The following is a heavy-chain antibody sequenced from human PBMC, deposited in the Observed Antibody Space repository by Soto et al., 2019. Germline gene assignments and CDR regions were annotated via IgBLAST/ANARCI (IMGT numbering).Heavy chain of an antibody. Sequence: EVQLVESGGGLVQPGESLRLSCAASGLTFRNYWLSWVRQAPGQGLEWVASINEDGGAKYFLDSVKGRFIISRDNARSTLSLQMNRLRAEDTTVYYCARGPWWGQGTLVTVSS. CDR2: INEDGGAK. V-gene: IGHV3-7*01. CDR3: ARGPW. CDR1: GLTFRNYW. J-gene: IGHJ4*02.